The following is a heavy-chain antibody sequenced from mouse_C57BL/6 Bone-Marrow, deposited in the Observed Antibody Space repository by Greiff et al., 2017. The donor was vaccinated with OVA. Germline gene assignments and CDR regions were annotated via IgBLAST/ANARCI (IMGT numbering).Heavy chain of an antibody. V-gene: IGHV5-6*01. CDR3: ARRVFDY. Sequence: EVQLQESGGDLVKPGGSLKLSCAASGFTFSSYGMSWVRQTPDKRLEWVATISSGGSYTYYPDSVKGRFTISRDNAKNTLYLQMSSLKSEDTAMYYCARRVFDYWGQGTTLTVSS. CDR1: GFTFSSYG. J-gene: IGHJ2*01. CDR2: ISSGGSYT.